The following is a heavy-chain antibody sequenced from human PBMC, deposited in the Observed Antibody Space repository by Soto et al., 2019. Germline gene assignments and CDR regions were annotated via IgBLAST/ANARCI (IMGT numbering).Heavy chain of an antibody. D-gene: IGHD6-6*01. CDR3: AREGRNEYSSSSFDY. CDR2: IIPIFGTA. Sequence: SVKVSCKASGGTFSSHAISWVRQAPGQGLEWMGGIIPIFGTANYAQKFQGRVTITADESTSTAYMELSSLRSEDTAVYYCAREGRNEYSSSSFDYWGQGTLVTVSS. CDR1: GGTFSSHA. V-gene: IGHV1-69*13. J-gene: IGHJ4*02.